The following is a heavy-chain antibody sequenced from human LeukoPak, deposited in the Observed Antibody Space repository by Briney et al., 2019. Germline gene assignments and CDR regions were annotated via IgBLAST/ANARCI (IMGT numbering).Heavy chain of an antibody. D-gene: IGHD6-19*01. J-gene: IGHJ4*02. V-gene: IGHV3-23*01. CDR2: VTSGGSA. CDR3: AKKGAVSGTDYFDY. Sequence: GGSLRLSCAASGFIFSSYAMSWVRQAPGKGLEWVSGVTSGGSAYYADSVTGRFTISRDNSKITLYLQMNSLRAEDTAVYYCAKKGAVSGTDYFDYWGQGTLVTVSS. CDR1: GFIFSSYA.